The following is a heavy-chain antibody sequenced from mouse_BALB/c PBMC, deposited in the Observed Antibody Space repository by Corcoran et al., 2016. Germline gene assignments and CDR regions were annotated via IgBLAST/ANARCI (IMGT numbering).Heavy chain of an antibody. J-gene: IGHJ3*01. V-gene: IGHV1-18*01. CDR3: ARERYDYSFAY. D-gene: IGHD2-4*01. CDR1: GYTFTEYT. Sequence: EVQLQQSGPELVKPGASVKIYCKTSGYTFTEYTMHWVKQSHGQSLEWIGGINPNIGGTSYNQKFKGKATLTVDKSSSTAYMELRSLTSEDSAVYYCARERYDYSFAYWGQGTLVTVSA. CDR2: INPNIGGT.